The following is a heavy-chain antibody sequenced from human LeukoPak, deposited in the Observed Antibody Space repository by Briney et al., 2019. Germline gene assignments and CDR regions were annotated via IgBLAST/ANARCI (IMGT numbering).Heavy chain of an antibody. J-gene: IGHJ4*02. CDR2: ISGSGDTM. Sequence: GGSLRLSCAASGFTFSSYEMNWVRQAPGRGLEWVSSISGSGDTMRYADSVEGRFTISRDNAKNSVFLQINSLRAEDTAIYYCATSRYYLDYWGQGTLVTASS. V-gene: IGHV3-48*03. CDR3: ATSRYYLDY. D-gene: IGHD3-16*02. CDR1: GFTFSSYE.